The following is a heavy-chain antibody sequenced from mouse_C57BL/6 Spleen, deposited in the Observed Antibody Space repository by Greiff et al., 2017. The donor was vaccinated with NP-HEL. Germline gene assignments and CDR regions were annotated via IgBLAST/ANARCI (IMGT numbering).Heavy chain of an antibody. D-gene: IGHD1-1*01. CDR1: GFTFSNYW. V-gene: IGHV6-3*01. CDR2: IRLKSDNYAT. Sequence: EVKVEESGGGLVQPGGSMKLSCVASGFTFSNYWMNWVRQSPEKGLEWVAQIRLKSDNYATHYAESVKGRFTISRDDSKRSVYLQMNNLRAEDTGIYYCTVITTASSGGYFDVWGTGTTVTVSS. CDR3: TVITTASSGGYFDV. J-gene: IGHJ1*03.